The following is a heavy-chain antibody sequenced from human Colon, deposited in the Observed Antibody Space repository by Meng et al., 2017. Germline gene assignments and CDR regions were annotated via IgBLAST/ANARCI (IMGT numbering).Heavy chain of an antibody. CDR2: SYRSRNA. CDR3: SSTRGTVTGYVLHH. D-gene: IGHD3-9*01. Sequence: ELVQVSGKPSQPRALTCNVSGASINTFNYYWSCSRRHARRGRQGMRYSYRSRNAYNNPALESQGGISIDPDQIQFSLKLTSVTAADAAVYYCSSTRGTVTGYVLHHWGQGRLVTVSS. V-gene: IGHV4-31*08. J-gene: IGHJ1*01. CDR1: GASINTFNYY.